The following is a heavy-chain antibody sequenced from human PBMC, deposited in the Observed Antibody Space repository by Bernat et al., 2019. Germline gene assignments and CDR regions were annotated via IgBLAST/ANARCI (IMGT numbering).Heavy chain of an antibody. Sequence: EVQLVESGGGLVKPGGSLRLSCAASGFTFTSYTMNWVRQAPGEGLEWVSSISSSSTYIYYADSLKGRFTISRDNTKNSLYLQMNSLRAEDTAVYYCARDGPYGGSYFPQPFDYWGQGTLVTVSS. CDR2: ISSSSTYI. V-gene: IGHV3-21*01. J-gene: IGHJ4*02. D-gene: IGHD1-26*01. CDR1: GFTFTSYT. CDR3: ARDGPYGGSYFPQPFDY.